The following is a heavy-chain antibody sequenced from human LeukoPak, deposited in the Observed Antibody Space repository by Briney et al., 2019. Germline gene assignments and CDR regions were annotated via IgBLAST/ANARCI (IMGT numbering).Heavy chain of an antibody. CDR1: GFSLSTGGVA. D-gene: IGHD6-19*01. CDR3: ARDGISGAKSVVDWFDS. J-gene: IGHJ5*01. V-gene: IGHV4-39*07. CDR2: IYSRGGT. Sequence: SGPTLVNPTQTLTLTCTFSGFSLSTGGVAVGWIRQPPGKGLEWIGSIYSRGGTNYNPSLKSRVTISVDTSKNQFSLKLSSVAAADTAFYYCARDGISGAKSVVDWFDSWGQGTLVTVSS.